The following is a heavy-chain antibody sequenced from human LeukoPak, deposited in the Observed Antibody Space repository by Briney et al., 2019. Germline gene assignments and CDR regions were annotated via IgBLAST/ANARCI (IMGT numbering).Heavy chain of an antibody. D-gene: IGHD2-2*01. V-gene: IGHV4-34*01. J-gene: IGHJ4*02. CDR3: ARLRAFCSSTSCYAGTLGFDY. Sequence: SETLSLTCAVYGASFSGYFWNWICQPPGKGLEWIGEINHSGSTNYNPSLKSRVTISVDTSKNQFSLKLSSVTAADTAVYYCARLRAFCSSTSCYAGTLGFDYWGQGTLVTVSS. CDR2: INHSGST. CDR1: GASFSGYF.